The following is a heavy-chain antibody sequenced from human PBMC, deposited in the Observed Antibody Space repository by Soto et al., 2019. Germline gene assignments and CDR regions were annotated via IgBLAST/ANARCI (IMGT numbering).Heavy chain of an antibody. CDR3: ARGPDSSHWYFDL. D-gene: IGHD2-21*01. CDR1: GGSISSGGYY. J-gene: IGHJ2*01. Sequence: QVQLQESGPGLVKPSQTLCLTCTVSGGSISSGGYYWSWIRQHPGKGLEWIGYIYYSGSTYYNPSLKSRLTISVDTSKNQFSLKLSSVTAADTAVYYCARGPDSSHWYFDLWGRGTLVTVSS. CDR2: IYYSGST. V-gene: IGHV4-31*03.